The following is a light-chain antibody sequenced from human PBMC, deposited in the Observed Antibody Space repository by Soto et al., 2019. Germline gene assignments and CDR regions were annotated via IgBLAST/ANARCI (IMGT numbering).Light chain of an antibody. V-gene: IGKV3-11*01. CDR1: QSVSSY. CDR2: DAS. CDR3: QQRSDPL. Sequence: EIVLTQSPATLSLSPGERATLSCRASQSVSSYLAWYQQKPGQAPRLLIYDASNRATGIPARFSGSGSGTDFSLTISSLEPEDVAVYYCQQRSDPLFGGGTKVEI. J-gene: IGKJ4*01.